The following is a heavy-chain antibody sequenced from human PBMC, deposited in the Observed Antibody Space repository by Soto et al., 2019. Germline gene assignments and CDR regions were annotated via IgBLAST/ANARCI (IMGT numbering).Heavy chain of an antibody. D-gene: IGHD6-19*01. Sequence: QVQLVQSGAAGKKPGASVKVSCKAPGYTFTGYDINWVRQATGQGLEGMGWVKPDTGNTVYAQKFQGRVTMTRETSISTAYMELCSLRSEDTAVYYCARGEWVGTVWGKGTLVTVSS. J-gene: IGHJ4*02. CDR1: GYTFTGYD. CDR2: VKPDTGNT. CDR3: ARGEWVGTV. V-gene: IGHV1-8*01.